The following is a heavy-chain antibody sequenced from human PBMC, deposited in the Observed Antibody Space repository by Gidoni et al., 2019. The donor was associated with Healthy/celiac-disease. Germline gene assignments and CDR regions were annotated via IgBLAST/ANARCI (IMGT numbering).Heavy chain of an antibody. CDR2: ISWDGGST. D-gene: IGHD2-15*01. CDR3: AKTLSGYSRAFDY. V-gene: IGHV3-43D*03. CDR1: GMTLDDYA. J-gene: IGHJ4*02. Sequence: EVQLVESGGVVVQPGGSLRLSCAASGMTLDDYAMHWVRQAPWKGLEWVSLISWDGGSTYYADSVKGRFTISRDNSKNSLYLQMNSLRAEDTSLYYCAKTLSGYSRAFDYWGQGTLVTVSS.